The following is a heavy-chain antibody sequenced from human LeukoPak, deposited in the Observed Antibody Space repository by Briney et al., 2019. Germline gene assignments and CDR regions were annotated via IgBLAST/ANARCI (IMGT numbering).Heavy chain of an antibody. CDR3: ARHGNFWSGLIDY. V-gene: IGHV4-38-2*01. CDR1: GYSISSGYY. Sequence: SETLSLTCAVSGYSISSGYYWGWIRQPPGKGLEWIGSIYHSGSTYYNPSLKSRVTISVDTSKNQFSLKLSSVTAADKAVYYCARHGNFWSGLIDYWGQGTLVTVSS. D-gene: IGHD3-3*01. J-gene: IGHJ4*02. CDR2: IYHSGST.